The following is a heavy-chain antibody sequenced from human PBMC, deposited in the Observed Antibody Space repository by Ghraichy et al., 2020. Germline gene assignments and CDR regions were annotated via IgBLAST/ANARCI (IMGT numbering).Heavy chain of an antibody. D-gene: IGHD6-13*01. V-gene: IGHV1-8*01. CDR3: ARVVSSSWYGEYYFDY. CDR2: MNPNSGNT. CDR1: GYTFTSYD. J-gene: IGHJ4*02. Sequence: ASVKVSCKASGYTFTSYDINWVRQATGQGLEWMGWMNPNSGNTGYAQKFQGRVTMTRNTSISTAYMELSSLRSEDTAVYYCARVVSSSWYGEYYFDYWGQGTLVTVSS.